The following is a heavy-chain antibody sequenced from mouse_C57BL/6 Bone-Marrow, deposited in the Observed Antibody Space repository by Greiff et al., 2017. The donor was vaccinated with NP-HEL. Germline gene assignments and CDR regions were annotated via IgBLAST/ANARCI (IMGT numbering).Heavy chain of an antibody. CDR1: GFSLTSYG. D-gene: IGHD2-1*01. CDR3: ARNFYGNYDYAMDY. Sequence: VQRVESGPGLVQPSQRLSITCTVSGFSLTSYGVHWVRQSPGKGLEWLGVIWSGGSTDYNAAFISRLSISKDNSKSQVFFKMNSLQADDTAIYYCARNFYGNYDYAMDYWGQGTSVTVSS. V-gene: IGHV2-2*01. J-gene: IGHJ4*01. CDR2: IWSGGST.